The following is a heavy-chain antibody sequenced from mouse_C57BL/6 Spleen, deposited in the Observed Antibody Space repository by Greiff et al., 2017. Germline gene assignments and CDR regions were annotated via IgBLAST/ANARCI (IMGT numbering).Heavy chain of an antibody. Sequence: VQLQQSVAELVRPGASVKLSCTASGFNIKNTYMHWVKQRPEQGLEWIGRIDPANGNTKYTPKFQGKATITADTSSNTAYLTLSSLTSEDTAIYYCARCYYGSSYFYYFDYWGQGTTLTVSS. V-gene: IGHV14-3*01. CDR1: GFNIKNTY. J-gene: IGHJ2*01. CDR2: IDPANGNT. CDR3: ARCYYGSSYFYYFDY. D-gene: IGHD1-1*01.